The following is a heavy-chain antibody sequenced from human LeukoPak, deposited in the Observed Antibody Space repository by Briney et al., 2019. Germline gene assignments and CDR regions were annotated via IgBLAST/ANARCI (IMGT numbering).Heavy chain of an antibody. CDR2: INPNSGGT. J-gene: IGHJ4*02. Sequence: ASVKVSCKASGHTFTGYYMHWMRQAPGQGLEWMGWINPNSGGTNYAQKFQGRVTLTRDTSITTAYMELSRLRSDDTAVYYCARGGRYCSSTSCYQSYFDYWGQGTLVTVSS. D-gene: IGHD2-2*01. V-gene: IGHV1-2*02. CDR1: GHTFTGYY. CDR3: ARGGRYCSSTSCYQSYFDY.